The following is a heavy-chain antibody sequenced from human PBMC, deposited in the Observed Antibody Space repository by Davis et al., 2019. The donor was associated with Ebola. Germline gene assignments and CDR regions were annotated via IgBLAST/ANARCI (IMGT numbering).Heavy chain of an antibody. CDR2: IYYSGST. D-gene: IGHD4-23*01. Sequence: SETLSLTCTVSGGSISSGGYYWSWLRQHPGKGLEWIGYIYYSGSTYYNPSLKSRVTISVDTSKNQFSLKLSSVTAADTAVYYCARVVKGTVVAPFDYWGQGTLVTVSS. CDR1: GGSISSGGYY. J-gene: IGHJ4*02. V-gene: IGHV4-31*03. CDR3: ARVVKGTVVAPFDY.